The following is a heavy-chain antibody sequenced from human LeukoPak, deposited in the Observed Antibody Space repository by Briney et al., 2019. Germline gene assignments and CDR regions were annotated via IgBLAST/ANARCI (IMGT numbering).Heavy chain of an antibody. D-gene: IGHD2-2*01. V-gene: IGHV3-23*01. J-gene: IGHJ6*02. CDR3: AGRPYCSSTSCPTRRNYYYYGMDV. CDR1: GFTFSSYA. CDR2: ISGSGGST. Sequence: GGSLRLSCAASGFTFSSYAMSWVRQAPGKGLEWVSAISGSGGSTYYADSVKGRFTISRDNSKNTLYLQMNSLRAEDTAVYYCAGRPYCSSTSCPTRRNYYYYGMDVWGQGTTVTVSS.